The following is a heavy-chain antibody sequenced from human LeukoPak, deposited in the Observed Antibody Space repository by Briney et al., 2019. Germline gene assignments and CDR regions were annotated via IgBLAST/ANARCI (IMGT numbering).Heavy chain of an antibody. D-gene: IGHD3-10*01. V-gene: IGHV4-59*01. Sequence: SEALPLTCTVAGGSINSFYWSWFRQPPGGGLEGIGYIYYSGSTNYIPSLKSRVTISVDASKNQFSLWLSSVTAADTAVYYCARLARLTLIRGVTGYHSLDVWGKGTKVTVSS. CDR2: IYYSGST. CDR1: GGSINSFY. J-gene: IGHJ6*04. CDR3: ARLARLTLIRGVTGYHSLDV.